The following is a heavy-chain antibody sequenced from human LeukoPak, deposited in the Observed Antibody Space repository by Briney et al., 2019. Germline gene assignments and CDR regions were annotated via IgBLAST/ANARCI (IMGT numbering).Heavy chain of an antibody. J-gene: IGHJ4*02. D-gene: IGHD2-2*01. V-gene: IGHV3-15*01. CDR1: GFTFSNAW. Sequence: PGGSLRFSCAASGFTFSNAWMSWVRQTPGKGLEWAGHIKRKTDGGATEYAVPVKGRFTTSRDDSKNTLYLQMSSLKTEDTALYYCATTYGYCSATGCSSFNYWGQGTLVTVSS. CDR2: IKRKTDGGAT. CDR3: ATTYGYCSATGCSSFNY.